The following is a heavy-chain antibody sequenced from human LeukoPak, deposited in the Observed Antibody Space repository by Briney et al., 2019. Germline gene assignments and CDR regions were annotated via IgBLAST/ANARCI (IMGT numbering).Heavy chain of an antibody. J-gene: IGHJ6*03. V-gene: IGHV3-23*01. CDR1: GFMFSRYA. D-gene: IGHD3-3*01. Sequence: GGSLRLSCAASGFMFSRYAMIWVRQTPGKGLEWVSAITETGAGTYYADSVKGRFTMSRDNSRNTVYLQMNSLRAEDTAVYYCARGPNPRDFWSGYSYYYYYYMDVWGKGTTVTVSS. CDR3: ARGPNPRDFWSGYSYYYYYYMDV. CDR2: ITETGAGT.